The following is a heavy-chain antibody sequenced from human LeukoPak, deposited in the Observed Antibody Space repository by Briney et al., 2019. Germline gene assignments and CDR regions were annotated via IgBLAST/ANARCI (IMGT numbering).Heavy chain of an antibody. V-gene: IGHV4-59*01. D-gene: IGHD4-17*01. CDR2: IYYSGST. CDR1: GGPISSYY. Sequence: SETLSLTCTVSGGPISSYYWSWIRQPPGKGLEWIGYIYYSGSTNYNPSLKSRVTISVDTSKNQFSLKLSSVTAADTAVYYCARHYGDYFHHDAFDIWGQGTMVTVSS. J-gene: IGHJ3*02. CDR3: ARHYGDYFHHDAFDI.